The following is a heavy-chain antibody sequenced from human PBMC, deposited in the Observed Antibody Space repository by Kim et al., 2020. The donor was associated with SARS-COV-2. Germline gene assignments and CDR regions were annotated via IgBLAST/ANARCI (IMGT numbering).Heavy chain of an antibody. V-gene: IGHV1-69*04. CDR3: ARAIYDSSGYRFDY. Sequence: AQKCQGRVTITANKSTNTAYMELSSLRSEDTAVYYCARAIYDSSGYRFDYWGQGTLVTVSS. J-gene: IGHJ4*02. D-gene: IGHD3-22*01.